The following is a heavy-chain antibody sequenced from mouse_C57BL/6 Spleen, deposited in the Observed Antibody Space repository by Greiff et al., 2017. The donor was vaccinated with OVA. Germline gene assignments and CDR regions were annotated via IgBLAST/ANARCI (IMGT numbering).Heavy chain of an antibody. D-gene: IGHD2-12*01. Sequence: QVQLQQSGTELVKPGASVKLSCKASVYTFTSYWMHWVKQRPGQGLEWIGNINPSNGGTNYNEKFKSKATLTVDKSSSTAYMQLSSLTSEDSAVYYCARRGAYYTDYFDYWGQGTTLTVSS. CDR3: ARRGAYYTDYFDY. CDR2: INPSNGGT. V-gene: IGHV1-53*01. J-gene: IGHJ2*01. CDR1: VYTFTSYW.